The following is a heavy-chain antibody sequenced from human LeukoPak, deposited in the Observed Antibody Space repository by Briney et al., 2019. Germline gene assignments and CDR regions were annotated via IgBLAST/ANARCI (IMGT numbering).Heavy chain of an antibody. CDR3: ARQVSSWKYYFDY. Sequence: GGSLRLSCAASGFTFSSYAMSWVRQAPGKGLEWVSAISGSGGSTYYADSVKGRFTISRDNSKNTLYLQMNSLRAEDTAVYYCARQVSSWKYYFDYWGQGTLVTVSS. CDR1: GFTFSSYA. CDR2: ISGSGGST. V-gene: IGHV3-23*01. D-gene: IGHD6-13*01. J-gene: IGHJ4*02.